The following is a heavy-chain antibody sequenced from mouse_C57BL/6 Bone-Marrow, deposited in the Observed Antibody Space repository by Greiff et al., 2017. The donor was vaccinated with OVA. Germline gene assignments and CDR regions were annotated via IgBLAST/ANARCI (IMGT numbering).Heavy chain of an antibody. Sequence: VQLQQSGAELVRPGTSVKMSCKASGYTFTNYWIGWAKQRPGHGLEWIGDIYPGGGDTNYNEKVKGKATLTAEQSSSTAYMQFISLTSDDSSIYYCARGRMVTSDDYSMDVWGQGTSVTVSS. CDR1: GYTFTNYW. V-gene: IGHV1-63*01. D-gene: IGHD2-2*01. CDR2: IYPGGGDT. J-gene: IGHJ4*01. CDR3: ARGRMVTSDDYSMDV.